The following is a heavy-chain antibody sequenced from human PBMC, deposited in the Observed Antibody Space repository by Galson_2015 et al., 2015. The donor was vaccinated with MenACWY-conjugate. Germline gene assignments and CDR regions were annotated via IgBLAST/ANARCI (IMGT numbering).Heavy chain of an antibody. CDR2: IRYDGINK. J-gene: IGHJ4*02. CDR3: AKDFRPYDGSGPLEY. D-gene: IGHD3-22*01. Sequence: SLRLSCAASGFTFSLYSMHWVRLAPGKGLEWVALIRYDGINKYYADSVKGRFTISRDNSKNSLFLQMNSLKTEDTAVYYCAKDFRPYDGSGPLEYWGQGTLVTVSS. CDR1: GFTFSLYS. V-gene: IGHV3-30*02.